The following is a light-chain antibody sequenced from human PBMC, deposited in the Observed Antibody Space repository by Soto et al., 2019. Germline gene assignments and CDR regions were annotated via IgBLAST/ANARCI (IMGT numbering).Light chain of an antibody. CDR3: AAWDDSLNGVV. V-gene: IGLV1-44*01. Sequence: QSVLTQAPSASGTPGQRVTISCSGSSSNIGTNTVNWYQHLPGTAPKLLIYSNNQRPSGVPDRFSGSKSGTSASLAISGHQSEDEADYYCAAWDDSLNGVVFGGGTKLTVL. J-gene: IGLJ2*01. CDR2: SNN. CDR1: SSNIGTNT.